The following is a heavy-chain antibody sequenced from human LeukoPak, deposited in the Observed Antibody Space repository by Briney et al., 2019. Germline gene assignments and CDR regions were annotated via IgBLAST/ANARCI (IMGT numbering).Heavy chain of an antibody. J-gene: IGHJ4*02. D-gene: IGHD2-2*01. CDR3: AGSLGYCTSNISYLKY. V-gene: IGHV1-18*01. CDR2: ISAQHGQT. Sequence: ASVKVSCKTSGYSENFYGITWVRQVAGQGLECMGWISAQHGQTEYAPNSQDRVTMTTHTYTNTAYMELRSLRSDDTAVYYCAGSLGYCTSNISYLKYWGQGTLVTVSS. CDR1: GYSENFYG.